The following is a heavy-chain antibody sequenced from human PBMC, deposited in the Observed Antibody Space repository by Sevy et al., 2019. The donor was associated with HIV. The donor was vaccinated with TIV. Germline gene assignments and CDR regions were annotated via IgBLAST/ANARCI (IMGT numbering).Heavy chain of an antibody. CDR1: GFTFTNYW. V-gene: IGHV3-74*01. J-gene: IGHJ4*02. Sequence: GGSLRLSCAASGFTFTNYWMHWVRQAPGKGLVWVSRVDNDGSGTNYAYSVKGRFTISRDNAKNTVYLQMNSLRAEDTAVYYCTRDMYGIDYWGQGTLVTVSS. D-gene: IGHD2-8*01. CDR3: TRDMYGIDY. CDR2: VDNDGSGT.